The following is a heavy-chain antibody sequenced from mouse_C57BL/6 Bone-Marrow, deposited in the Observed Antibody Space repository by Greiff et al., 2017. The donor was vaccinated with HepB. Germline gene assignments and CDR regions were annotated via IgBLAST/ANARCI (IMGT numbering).Heavy chain of an antibody. V-gene: IGHV5-9-1*02. Sequence: EVQVVESGEGLVKPGGSLKLSCAASGFTFSSYAMSWVRQTPEKRLEWVAYISSGGDYIYYADTVKGRFTISRDNARNTLYLQMSSLKSEDTAMYYCTRDGWLLPLDYWGQGTTLTVSS. CDR1: GFTFSSYA. CDR2: ISSGGDYI. D-gene: IGHD2-3*01. J-gene: IGHJ2*01. CDR3: TRDGWLLPLDY.